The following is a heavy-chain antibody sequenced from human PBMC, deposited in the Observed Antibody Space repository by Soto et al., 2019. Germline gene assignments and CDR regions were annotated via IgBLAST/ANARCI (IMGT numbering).Heavy chain of an antibody. D-gene: IGHD5-18*01. CDR2: ISYDGSNK. J-gene: IGHJ4*02. V-gene: IGHV3-30*18. CDR3: AKEEDTAMVTGIVDY. CDR1: GFTFSSYG. Sequence: PVLSLRLCCVASGFTFSSYGMHWVRQAPGKGLEWVAVISYDGSNKYYADSVKGRFTISRDNSKNTLYLQMNSLRAEDTAVYYCAKEEDTAMVTGIVDYWGQGILVIV.